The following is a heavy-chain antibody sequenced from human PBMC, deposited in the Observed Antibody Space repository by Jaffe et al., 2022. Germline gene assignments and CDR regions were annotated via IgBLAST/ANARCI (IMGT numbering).Heavy chain of an antibody. V-gene: IGHV3-23*01. CDR1: GFTFSISA. J-gene: IGHJ6*03. Sequence: EVQLLESGGNLVQPGGSLRLSCAASGFTFSISAMTWVRQAPGKGLEWVSTISGSGAVTTFYADSVKGRFTISRDNSKNTMYLQMNSLRAEDTATYYCTKGGRSSGHMDVWGIGTTVTVSS. CDR3: TKGGRSSGHMDV. CDR2: ISGSGAVTT. D-gene: IGHD3-22*01.